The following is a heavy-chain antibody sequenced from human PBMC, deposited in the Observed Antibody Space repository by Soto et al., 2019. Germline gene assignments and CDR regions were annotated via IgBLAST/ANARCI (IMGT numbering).Heavy chain of an antibody. Sequence: SETLSLTCTVSGGSISSGGYYWSWIRQHPGKGLEWIGYIYYSGSTYYNPSLKSRVTISVDTSKNQFSLKLSSVTAADTAVYYCARDRNYDILTGSYSYYGMDVWGQGTTVTVSS. CDR1: GGSISSGGYY. V-gene: IGHV4-31*02. CDR3: ARDRNYDILTGSYSYYGMDV. CDR2: IYYSGST. J-gene: IGHJ6*02. D-gene: IGHD3-9*01.